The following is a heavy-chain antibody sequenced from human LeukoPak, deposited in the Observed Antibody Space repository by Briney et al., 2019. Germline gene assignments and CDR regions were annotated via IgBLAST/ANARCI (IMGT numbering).Heavy chain of an antibody. J-gene: IGHJ4*02. CDR2: IIPIFGTT. CDR1: GYTFTSYG. Sequence: ASVKVSCKASGYTFTSYGISWVRQAPGQGLEWMGGIIPIFGTTNYARKFRGRVTITADESTSTAYMELSSLRSEDTAVYYCAGSIVVITCLDYWGQGTLVTVSS. V-gene: IGHV1-69*13. CDR3: AGSIVVITCLDY. D-gene: IGHD3-22*01.